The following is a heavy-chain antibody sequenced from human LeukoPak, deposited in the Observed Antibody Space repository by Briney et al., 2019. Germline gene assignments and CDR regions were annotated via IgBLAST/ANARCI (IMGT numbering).Heavy chain of an antibody. CDR2: IYYSGST. D-gene: IGHD6-13*01. Sequence: SETLSLTCTVSGGSISSSSYYWGWIRQPPGKGLEWIGSIYYSGSTYYNPSLKSRVTISVDTSKNQFSLKLSSVTAADTAVYYCAREPSRYSSSWYYFDYWGQGTLVTVSS. V-gene: IGHV4-39*07. J-gene: IGHJ4*02. CDR1: GGSISSSSYY. CDR3: AREPSRYSSSWYYFDY.